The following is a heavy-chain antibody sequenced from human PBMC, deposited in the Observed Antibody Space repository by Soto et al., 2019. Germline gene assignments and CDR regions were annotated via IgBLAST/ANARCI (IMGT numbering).Heavy chain of an antibody. CDR1: GFTFSSYA. D-gene: IGHD5-12*01. J-gene: IGHJ6*02. CDR2: ISYDGSNK. CDR3: ARERVNSGCDSGVGYYYYGRDV. Sequence: QVQLVESGGGVVQPGRSLRLSCAASGFTFSSYAMHWVRQAPGKGLEWVAVISYDGSNKYYADSVKGRFTISRDNSKNTLYQQMNSLRAEDTAVYYCARERVNSGCDSGVGYYYYGRDVWGQGTTVTVSS. V-gene: IGHV3-30-3*01.